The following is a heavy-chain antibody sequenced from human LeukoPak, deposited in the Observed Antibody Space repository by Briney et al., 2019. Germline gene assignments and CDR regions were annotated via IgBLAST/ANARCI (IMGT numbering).Heavy chain of an antibody. D-gene: IGHD3-3*01. Sequence: PSETLSLTCAVYGGSFSGYYWSWIRQPPGKGLEWIGEINHSGSTNYNPSLKSRVTISVDTSKNQFSLKLSSVTAADTAVYYCARMKTYYDFWSGYYSDYYYYYMDVWGKGTTVTVSS. CDR2: INHSGST. CDR3: ARMKTYYDFWSGYYSDYYYYYMDV. CDR1: GGSFSGYY. J-gene: IGHJ6*03. V-gene: IGHV4-34*01.